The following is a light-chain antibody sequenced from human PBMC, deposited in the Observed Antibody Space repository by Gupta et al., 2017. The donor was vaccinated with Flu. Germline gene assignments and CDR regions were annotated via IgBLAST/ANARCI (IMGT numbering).Light chain of an antibody. V-gene: IGKV2D-29*01. J-gene: IGKJ1*01. Sequence: DIVMTQTPLSLSVTPGQPASISCRSSQSLLHPNGMTYFPWYMQKPGHPPQLLIYEVSKRFSGVPDRFSGSGSGTDFTLKISRVEAEDVGIYYCMQSIHLRTFGQGTKVEV. CDR3: MQSIHLRT. CDR1: QSLLHPNGMTY. CDR2: EVS.